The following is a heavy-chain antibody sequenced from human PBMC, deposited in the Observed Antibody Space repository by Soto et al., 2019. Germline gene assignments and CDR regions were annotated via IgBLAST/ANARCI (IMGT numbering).Heavy chain of an antibody. J-gene: IGHJ4*02. Sequence: QVQLVESGGGLVKPGGSLRLSCAASGLIFSASYMSWIRQAPGKGPEWVAYITKDFNAFYADSVRGRFTVSRDNAKNSLYLQMNSLRTEDTAIYYCERTDGAGSWGHFDYWGQGVLVSVSS. D-gene: IGHD3-10*01. CDR1: GLIFSASY. CDR3: ERTDGAGSWGHFDY. V-gene: IGHV3-11*01. CDR2: ITKDFNA.